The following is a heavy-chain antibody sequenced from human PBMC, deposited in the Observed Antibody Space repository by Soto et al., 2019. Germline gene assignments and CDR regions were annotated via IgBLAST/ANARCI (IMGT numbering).Heavy chain of an antibody. J-gene: IGHJ4*02. CDR1: GGSISSGDYY. CDR3: ARVRSSWRVRTEHYFDY. CDR2: IYYSGST. D-gene: IGHD6-13*01. Sequence: TLSLTCTVSGGSISSGDYYWSWIRQPPGKGLEWIGYIYYSGSTYYNPSLKSRVTISVDTSKNQFSLKLSSVTAADTAVYYCARVRSSWRVRTEHYFDYWGQGTLVTVSS. V-gene: IGHV4-30-4*01.